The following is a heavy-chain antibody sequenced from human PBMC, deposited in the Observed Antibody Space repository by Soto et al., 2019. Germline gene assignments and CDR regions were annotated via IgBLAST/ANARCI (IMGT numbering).Heavy chain of an antibody. CDR2: IYYSGST. CDR1: GGSVSSGSYY. Sequence: QVQLQESGPGLVKPSETLSLTCTVSGGSVSSGSYYWSWIRQPPGKGLEGIGYIYYSGSTNYNPSRKRRVTISVDTSKNQCSLKLSSVTAADTAVYYCAREGGCSGGSCYPFDPWGQGTLVTVSS. D-gene: IGHD2-15*01. J-gene: IGHJ5*02. CDR3: AREGGCSGGSCYPFDP. V-gene: IGHV4-61*01.